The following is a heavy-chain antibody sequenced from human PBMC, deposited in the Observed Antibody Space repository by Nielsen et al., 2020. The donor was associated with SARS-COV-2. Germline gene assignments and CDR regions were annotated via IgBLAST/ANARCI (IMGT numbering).Heavy chain of an antibody. V-gene: IGHV4-59*01. D-gene: IGHD3-10*01. CDR1: GGSISSYY. Sequence: SETLSLTCTVSGGSISSYYWSWIRQPPGKGLEWIGYIYYSGSTNYNPSLKSRVTISVDTSKNQFSLKLSSVTAADTAVYYCARRSGSSHWLLDYWGQGTLVTVSS. J-gene: IGHJ4*02. CDR3: ARRSGSSHWLLDY. CDR2: IYYSGST.